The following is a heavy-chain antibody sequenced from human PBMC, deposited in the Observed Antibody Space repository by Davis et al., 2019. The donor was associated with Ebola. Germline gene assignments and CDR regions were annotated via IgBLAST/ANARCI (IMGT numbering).Heavy chain of an antibody. CDR1: ADSITYYY. CDR2: ISDRGTT. V-gene: IGHV4-59*01. J-gene: IGHJ5*01. D-gene: IGHD6-13*01. Sequence: PSETLSLTCTVSADSITYYYWNWIRQPPGKGLEWIGHISDRGTTNYNPSLKSRVSMSIDTSKKHFSLDLRSVTATDTAIYYCARERRFSSWFDSWGQGTLVTVSS. CDR3: ARERRFSSWFDS.